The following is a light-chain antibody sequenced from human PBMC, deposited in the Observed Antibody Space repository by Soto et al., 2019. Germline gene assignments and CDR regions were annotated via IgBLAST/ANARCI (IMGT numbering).Light chain of an antibody. CDR1: SSDVGGYNL. CDR3: SSCTSSSIYV. CDR2: EGT. J-gene: IGLJ1*01. Sequence: QCALTQPASASGSPGQSITVSCAGTSSDVGGYNLVSRYQQHPGKAPKLIIYEGTERPSGISPRFSGSKSGNTASLTISGLQAEDEADYYCSSCTSSSIYVFGSGTKVTVL. V-gene: IGLV2-23*01.